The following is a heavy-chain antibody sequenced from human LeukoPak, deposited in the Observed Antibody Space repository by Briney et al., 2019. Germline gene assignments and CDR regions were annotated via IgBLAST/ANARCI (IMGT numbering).Heavy chain of an antibody. J-gene: IGHJ6*02. CDR2: IWYDGSNK. CDR3: AREFGSNWFVDV. D-gene: IGHD6-13*01. Sequence: PGRSLRLSCAASGFTFSSYGMHWVRQAPGKGLEWVAVIWYDGSNKYYADSVKGRFTISRDNSKNTLYLQMNSLRAEDTAVYYCAREFGSNWFVDVWGQGTTVTISS. CDR1: GFTFSSYG. V-gene: IGHV3-33*01.